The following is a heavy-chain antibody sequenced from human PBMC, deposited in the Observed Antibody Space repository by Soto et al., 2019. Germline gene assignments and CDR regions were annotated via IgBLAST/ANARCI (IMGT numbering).Heavy chain of an antibody. V-gene: IGHV1-2*02. Sequence: ASVKVSCKASGYSFTSYYMHWGRQAPGQGLEWMGWINPNNGDTKYALKFQGRVTMTRDTSISIAHMELNSLRSDDTAVYYCARVWNYYDSRGHFAYWGQGSPVTVS. J-gene: IGHJ4*02. D-gene: IGHD3-22*01. CDR2: INPNNGDT. CDR3: ARVWNYYDSRGHFAY. CDR1: GYSFTSYY.